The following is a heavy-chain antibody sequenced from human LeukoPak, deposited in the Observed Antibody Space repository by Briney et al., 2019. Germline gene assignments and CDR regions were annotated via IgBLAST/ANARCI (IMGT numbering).Heavy chain of an antibody. CDR3: ARVSGGGYALRY. CDR2: VYSGGET. V-gene: IGHV3-66*01. Sequence: PGGSLRLSCAASGFTVSNSYMSWVRQAPGTGLEWVSVVYSGGETYHADSVKGRFTISRDDSENMLYLQMNSLRAEATAVYYCARVSGGGYALRYWGQGTLVTVS. D-gene: IGHD5-12*01. J-gene: IGHJ4*02. CDR1: GFTVSNSY.